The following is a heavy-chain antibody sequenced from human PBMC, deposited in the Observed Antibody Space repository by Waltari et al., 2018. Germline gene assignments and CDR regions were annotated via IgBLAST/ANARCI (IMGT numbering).Heavy chain of an antibody. Sequence: QVQLQESGPGLVKPSEPLSLTCAVSGSSTSSGYSWGWIRQPPGKGLEWIGSIYHSGSTYYNPSLKSRVTISVDTSKNQFSLKLSSVTAADTAVYYCAREGDSSSSGGDYWGQGTLVTVSS. J-gene: IGHJ4*02. D-gene: IGHD6-6*01. CDR2: IYHSGST. V-gene: IGHV4-38-2*02. CDR3: AREGDSSSSGGDY. CDR1: GSSTSSGYS.